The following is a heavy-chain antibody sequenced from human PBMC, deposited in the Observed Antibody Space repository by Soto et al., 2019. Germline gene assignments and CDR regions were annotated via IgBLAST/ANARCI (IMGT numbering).Heavy chain of an antibody. Sequence: QVQLQQWGAGLLKPSETLSLTCAVYGGSFSGYYWSWIRQPPGKGLEWIGEINHSGSTNYNPSLKCRVTISVDTSKNQFSLKLSSVTAADTAVYYCATSWATDILTGYSSNWFDPWGQGTLVTVSS. J-gene: IGHJ5*02. D-gene: IGHD3-9*01. V-gene: IGHV4-34*01. CDR3: ATSWATDILTGYSSNWFDP. CDR2: INHSGST. CDR1: GGSFSGYY.